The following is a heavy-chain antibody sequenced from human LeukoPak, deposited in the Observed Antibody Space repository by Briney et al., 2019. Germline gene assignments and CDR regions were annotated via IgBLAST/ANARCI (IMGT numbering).Heavy chain of an antibody. J-gene: IGHJ4*02. CDR3: ARGNEYTWWQ. CDR2: TWHSGSST. CDR1: DGSIKTDYW. Sequence: PSETLSLTCTVSDGSIKTDYWWTWVRQPPGKGLEWIGETWHSGSSTNYNPSLKSRVTISVDKPKSQFSLKLTTVTAADTAIYYCARGNEYTWWQWSQGTLVTVSS. V-gene: IGHV4-4*02. D-gene: IGHD2-15*01.